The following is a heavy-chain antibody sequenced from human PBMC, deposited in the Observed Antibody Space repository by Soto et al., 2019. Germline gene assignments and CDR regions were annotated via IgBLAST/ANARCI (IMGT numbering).Heavy chain of an antibody. J-gene: IGHJ4*02. CDR1: GFNFSNYG. CDR3: ARGRDISMIVPIAN. Sequence: HPGGSLRLSCAASGFNFSNYGMHWVRQAPGKGLEWVALISYDDFDKYYADSVKGRFTVSRDNSKNTLYLQMDSLRAEDTAVYFCARGRDISMIVPIANWGQGALVTVSS. D-gene: IGHD3-16*01. CDR2: ISYDDFDK. V-gene: IGHV3-33*05.